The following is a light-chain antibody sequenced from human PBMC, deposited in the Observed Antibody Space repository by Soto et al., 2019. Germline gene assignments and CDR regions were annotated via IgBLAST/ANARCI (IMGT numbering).Light chain of an antibody. J-gene: IGKJ4*01. CDR3: QQSYSTVLT. Sequence: DIQMTQSPSSLSASVGDRVTITCRASLSINTYLNWYQQKPGKVPKLLIYAASSLQSGVPSRFSGGVSGTDFTLTISSLQREDFATYYCQQSYSTVLTFGGGTKLEIK. V-gene: IGKV1-39*01. CDR2: AAS. CDR1: LSINTY.